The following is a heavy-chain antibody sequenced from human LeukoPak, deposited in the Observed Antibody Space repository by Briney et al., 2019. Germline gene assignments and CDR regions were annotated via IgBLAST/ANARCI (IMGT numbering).Heavy chain of an antibody. Sequence: PGGSLRLSCAASGFTFNIYTMNWVRQAPGKGLEWVAYISSSSTKYYADSVKGRFTISRDNAKNSLYLQMNSLRDEDTAVYYCARDPTSTYQFDSWGQGTLVTVSS. CDR3: ARDPTSTYQFDS. V-gene: IGHV3-48*02. CDR1: GFTFNIYT. D-gene: IGHD2-2*01. J-gene: IGHJ4*02. CDR2: ISSSSTK.